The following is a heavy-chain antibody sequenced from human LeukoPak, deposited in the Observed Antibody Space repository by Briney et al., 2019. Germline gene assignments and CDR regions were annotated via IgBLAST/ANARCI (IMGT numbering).Heavy chain of an antibody. Sequence: GGSLRLSCAASGFAFSTFSMNWVRQAPGKGPVWVSRINSDGSSTSYADSVKGRFTISRDNAKNTLYLQMNSLRSEDTAVYYCARGYINYPDYWGQGTLVTVSS. D-gene: IGHD4-11*01. CDR1: GFAFSTFS. V-gene: IGHV3-74*01. CDR2: INSDGSST. CDR3: ARGYINYPDY. J-gene: IGHJ4*02.